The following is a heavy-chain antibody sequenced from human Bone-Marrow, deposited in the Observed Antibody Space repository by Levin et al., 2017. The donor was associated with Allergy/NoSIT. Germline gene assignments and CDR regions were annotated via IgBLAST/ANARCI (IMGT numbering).Heavy chain of an antibody. CDR3: AKRRVAAMYYFDY. Sequence: ASVKVSCAASGFTFSSYAMSWVRQAPGKGLEWVSAISGSGGSTYYADSVKGRFTISRDNSKNTLYLQMNSLRAEDTAVYYCAKRRVAAMYYFDYWGQGTLVTVSS. V-gene: IGHV3-23*01. D-gene: IGHD2-15*01. J-gene: IGHJ4*02. CDR2: ISGSGGST. CDR1: GFTFSSYA.